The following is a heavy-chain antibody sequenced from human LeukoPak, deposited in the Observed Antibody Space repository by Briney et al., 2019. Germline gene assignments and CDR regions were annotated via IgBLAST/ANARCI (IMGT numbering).Heavy chain of an antibody. CDR1: GFTFSSYA. CDR3: ARDDSYYYDSSGYLFDY. CDR2: ISYDGSNK. D-gene: IGHD3-22*01. J-gene: IGHJ4*02. Sequence: PGGSLRLSCAASGFTFSSYAMHWIRQAPGKGLEWVAVISYDGSNKYYADSVKGRFTISRDNSKNTLYLQMNSLRAEDTAVCYCARDDSYYYDSSGYLFDYWGQGTLVTVSS. V-gene: IGHV3-30-3*01.